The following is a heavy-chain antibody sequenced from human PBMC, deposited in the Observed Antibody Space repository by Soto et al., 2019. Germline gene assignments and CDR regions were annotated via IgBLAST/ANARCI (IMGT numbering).Heavy chain of an antibody. CDR3: ARTTLITKIVDF. Sequence: QVQLVESGGGVVQPGRSLRLSCVASGLTISDYSMHWVRQTPGKGLEWVALISYDGNNEYYADSVKGRFTLSRDTSKSTLFLPMGSLRPEDTAVYFCARTTLITKIVDFWGQGTLVTVSS. CDR2: ISYDGNNE. CDR1: GLTISDYS. V-gene: IGHV3-30-3*01. J-gene: IGHJ4*02. D-gene: IGHD3-22*01.